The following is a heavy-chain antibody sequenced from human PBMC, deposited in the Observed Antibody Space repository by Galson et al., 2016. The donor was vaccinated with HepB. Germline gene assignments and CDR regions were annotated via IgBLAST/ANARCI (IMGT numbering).Heavy chain of an antibody. CDR3: ARIIKTGTTSHFDY. Sequence: SLRLSCAASGFTVSSHYMSWVRQAPGKGLEWVSVIYSGGGTYYADSVKGRFTISRDNSKNTLYLQMNSLRAEDTAVYYCARIIKTGTTSHFDYWGQGTLVTVSS. J-gene: IGHJ4*02. CDR1: GFTVSSHY. V-gene: IGHV3-53*01. D-gene: IGHD1-7*01. CDR2: IYSGGGT.